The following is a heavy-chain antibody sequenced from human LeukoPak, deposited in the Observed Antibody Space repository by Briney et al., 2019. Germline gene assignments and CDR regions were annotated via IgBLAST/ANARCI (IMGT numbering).Heavy chain of an antibody. V-gene: IGHV3-30-3*01. CDR3: ARVSGIRDYFDY. CDR1: GFTFSSYA. CDR2: ISYDGSNK. D-gene: IGHD1-26*01. J-gene: IGHJ4*02. Sequence: PGRSLRLSCAASGFTFSSYAMHWVRQAPGKGLEWVAVISYDGSNKYYADSVKGRFTISRDNSKNTLYLQMNSLRAEDTAVYYCARVSGIRDYFDYWGQGTLVTVSS.